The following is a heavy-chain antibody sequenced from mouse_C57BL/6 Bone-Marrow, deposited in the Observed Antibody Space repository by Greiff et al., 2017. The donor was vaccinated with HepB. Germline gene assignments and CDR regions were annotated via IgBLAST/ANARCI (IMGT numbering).Heavy chain of an antibody. CDR2: IYPRSGNT. Sequence: QVHVKQSGAELARPGASVKLSCKASGYTFTSYGISWAKQRTGQGLEWIGEIYPRSGNTYYNEKFKGKATLTADKSSSTAYMELRSLTSEDSAVYFCARHHSSMDYWGQGTSVTVSS. V-gene: IGHV1-81*01. CDR1: GYTFTSYG. CDR3: ARHHSSMDY. J-gene: IGHJ4*01.